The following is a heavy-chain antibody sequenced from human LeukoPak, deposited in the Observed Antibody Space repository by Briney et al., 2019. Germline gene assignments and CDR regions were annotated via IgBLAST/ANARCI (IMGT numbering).Heavy chain of an antibody. Sequence: PGRALRLSCAASGFTFSSYAMHWVRQAPGKGLEWVAVISYDGSNKYYADSVKGRFTISRDNSKNTLYLQMNSLRAEDTAVYYCARGSYYGSGSYFFDYWGQGTLVTVSS. D-gene: IGHD3-10*01. CDR2: ISYDGSNK. CDR3: ARGSYYGSGSYFFDY. CDR1: GFTFSSYA. J-gene: IGHJ4*02. V-gene: IGHV3-30-3*01.